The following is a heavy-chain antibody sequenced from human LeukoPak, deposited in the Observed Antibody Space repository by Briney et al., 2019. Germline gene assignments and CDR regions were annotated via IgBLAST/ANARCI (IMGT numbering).Heavy chain of an antibody. CDR2: IYHNGNT. D-gene: IGHD6-19*01. Sequence: SETLSLTCTVSGYSISSGYYWGWIRQPPGKELEWIGTIYHNGNTYYSPSLKSRVTISVDTSKNQFSLKLTSVTAADADVYYCARGASSSGPFDYWGQGTLVTVSS. CDR1: GYSISSGYY. J-gene: IGHJ4*02. CDR3: ARGASSSGPFDY. V-gene: IGHV4-38-2*02.